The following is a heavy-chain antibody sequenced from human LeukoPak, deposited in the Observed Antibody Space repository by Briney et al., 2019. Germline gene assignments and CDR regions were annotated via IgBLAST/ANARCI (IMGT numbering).Heavy chain of an antibody. Sequence: SQTLSLTCTVSGGSISSGGYYWSWIRQHPGKGLEWIGYIYYSGSTYYNPSLKSRVTISVDTSKNQFSLKLSSVTAADTAVYYCARENYYDSGTYNWFDPWGQGTLVTVSS. V-gene: IGHV4-31*03. D-gene: IGHD3-22*01. CDR2: IYYSGST. CDR3: ARENYYDSGTYNWFDP. CDR1: GGSISSGGYY. J-gene: IGHJ5*02.